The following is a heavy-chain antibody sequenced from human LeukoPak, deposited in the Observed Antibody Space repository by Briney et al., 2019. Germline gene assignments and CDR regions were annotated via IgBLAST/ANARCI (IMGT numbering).Heavy chain of an antibody. CDR3: ARDVTVYYDSSGSSIDN. Sequence: GASVKVSCKASGYTFTGYYMHWVRQAPGQGLEWMGRINPNGGGTNYAQKFQGRVTMTRDTSISTAYMELSRLRSDDTAVYYCARDVTVYYDSSGSSIDNWGQGTLVTVSS. D-gene: IGHD3-22*01. CDR1: GYTFTGYY. J-gene: IGHJ4*02. V-gene: IGHV1-2*06. CDR2: INPNGGGT.